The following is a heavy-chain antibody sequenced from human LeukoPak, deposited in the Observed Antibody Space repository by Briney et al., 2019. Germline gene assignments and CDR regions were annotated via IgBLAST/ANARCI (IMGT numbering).Heavy chain of an antibody. CDR1: GFTVSSTC. D-gene: IGHD2-2*01. Sequence: GGSLRLSCAASGFTVSSTCMNWVRQTQGKGLEWVSALYSGGGTYYADSVKDRFTISRDNSKNTLFLQMKGLRAEDTAVYYCARRNCSSSSCYVDYWGQGTLVTVSS. CDR2: LYSGGGT. J-gene: IGHJ4*02. V-gene: IGHV3-66*04. CDR3: ARRNCSSSSCYVDY.